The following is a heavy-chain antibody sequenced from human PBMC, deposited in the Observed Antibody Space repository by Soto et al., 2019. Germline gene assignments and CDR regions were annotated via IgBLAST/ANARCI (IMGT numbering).Heavy chain of an antibody. CDR2: TYYRSKWYS. J-gene: IGHJ4*02. D-gene: IGHD1-26*01. V-gene: IGHV6-1*01. CDR3: ARIVGGTADY. CDR1: GDSVSSNSAA. Sequence: SQTLSLTCAISGDSVSSNSAAWNWIGQSPSRGLEWLGRTYYRSKWYSGYALSVKSRITINPDTSKNQFSLQLKSVTPEDTAVYYCARIVGGTADYWGQGTLVTVSS.